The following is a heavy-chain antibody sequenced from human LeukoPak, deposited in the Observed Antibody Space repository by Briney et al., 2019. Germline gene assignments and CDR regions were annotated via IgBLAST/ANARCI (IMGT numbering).Heavy chain of an antibody. Sequence: GGSLRLSCAASGFTFSSYEMNWVRQVPGKGLEWISYISSSGSTIYFADSVKGRFTISRDNAKNSLYLQMNSLRDEDTAVYYCAKSDTYRFDYWGQGTLVTVSS. J-gene: IGHJ4*02. D-gene: IGHD3-16*02. CDR1: GFTFSSYE. V-gene: IGHV3-48*03. CDR3: AKSDTYRFDY. CDR2: ISSSGSTI.